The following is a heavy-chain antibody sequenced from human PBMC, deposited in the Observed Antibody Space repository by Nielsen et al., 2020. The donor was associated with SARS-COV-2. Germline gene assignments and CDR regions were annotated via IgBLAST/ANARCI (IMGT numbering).Heavy chain of an antibody. Sequence: SETLSLTCVISGDSVSSSSAAWNWIRQSPSRGLEWLGRTYYRSKRYNDYAVSVKSRITINPDTSKNQFSLHLNSVTPEDTAVYYCARARGAYGDYYYYYYADVWGKGTTVTVSS. CDR2: TYYRSKRYN. D-gene: IGHD4-17*01. V-gene: IGHV6-1*01. J-gene: IGHJ6*03. CDR1: GDSVSSSSAA. CDR3: ARARGAYGDYYYYYYADV.